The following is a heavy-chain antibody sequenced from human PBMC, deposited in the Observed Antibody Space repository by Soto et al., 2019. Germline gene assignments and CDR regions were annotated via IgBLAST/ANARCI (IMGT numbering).Heavy chain of an antibody. D-gene: IGHD2-15*01. CDR2: IYAGGDT. J-gene: IGHJ4*02. Sequence: GGSLRLSCAASGFTVSDNYVTWVRQAPGKGLEWVSVIYAGGDTFYADSVKGRFTISRDTSENMVYLQMRSLRVEDTAVYHCARGLGFCSGGACYEYWGQGTVVTVS. CDR3: ARGLGFCSGGACYEY. CDR1: GFTVSDNY. V-gene: IGHV3-53*01.